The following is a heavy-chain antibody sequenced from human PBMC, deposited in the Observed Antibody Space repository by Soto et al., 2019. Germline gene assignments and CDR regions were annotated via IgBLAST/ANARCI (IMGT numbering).Heavy chain of an antibody. J-gene: IGHJ4*02. CDR3: ARGPLSWIARSFDY. CDR1: GGSISSGGYS. Sequence: SETLSLTCAVSGGSISSGGYSWSWIRQPPGKGLEWIWYIYHSGSTYYNPSLKSRVTISVDRSKNQFSLKLSSVTAADTAVYYCARGPLSWIARSFDYWGQGTLVTVSS. CDR2: IYHSGST. D-gene: IGHD5-12*01. V-gene: IGHV4-30-2*01.